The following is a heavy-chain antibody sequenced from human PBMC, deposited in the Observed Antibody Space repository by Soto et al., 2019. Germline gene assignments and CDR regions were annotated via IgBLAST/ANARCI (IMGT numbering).Heavy chain of an antibody. Sequence: SETLSLTCTVSGGSISSYYWSWIRQPPGKGLEWIGYIYYSGSTNYNPSLKSRVTISVDTSKNQFSLKLSSVTAADTAVYYCARGHLWFGELPDYWGQGTLVTVSS. J-gene: IGHJ4*02. V-gene: IGHV4-59*01. CDR3: ARGHLWFGELPDY. CDR2: IYYSGST. CDR1: GGSISSYY. D-gene: IGHD3-10*01.